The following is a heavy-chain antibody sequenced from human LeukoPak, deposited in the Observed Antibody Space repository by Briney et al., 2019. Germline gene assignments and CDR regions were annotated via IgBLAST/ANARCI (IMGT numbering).Heavy chain of an antibody. Sequence: PSETLSLTCAVYGGSFSGYYWSWIRQPPGKGLEWIGEINHSGSTNYNPSLKGRVTISVDTSKNQFSLKLSSVTAADTAVYYCASANSYAFDIWGQGTMVTVSS. J-gene: IGHJ3*02. CDR2: INHSGST. V-gene: IGHV4-34*01. CDR1: GGSFSGYY. D-gene: IGHD5-18*01. CDR3: ASANSYAFDI.